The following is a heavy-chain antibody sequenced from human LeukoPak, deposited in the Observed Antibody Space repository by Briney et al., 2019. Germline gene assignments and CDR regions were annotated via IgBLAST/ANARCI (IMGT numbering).Heavy chain of an antibody. CDR2: IHSGGSDV. Sequence: GGSLRLSCAASGFTYSSYKMNWVRQAPGRGLEWVSSIHSGGSDVYYPDSVKSRFTVSRDNAKNSLFLQMNSLRAEDTALYYCARGHYDILTGNYKWTPDYWGQGTLVTVSS. CDR1: GFTYSSYK. V-gene: IGHV3-21*06. CDR3: ARGHYDILTGNYKWTPDY. D-gene: IGHD3-9*01. J-gene: IGHJ4*02.